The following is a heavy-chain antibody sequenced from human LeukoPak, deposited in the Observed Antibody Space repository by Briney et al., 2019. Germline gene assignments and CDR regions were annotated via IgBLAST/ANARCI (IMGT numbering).Heavy chain of an antibody. CDR1: GGSISSGGYY. CDR2: IYYSGST. CDR3: ARVLSGYYDSSGYYQP. J-gene: IGHJ5*02. Sequence: SQTLSLTCTVSGGSISSGGYYWSWIRQHPGQGLEWIGYIYYSGSTYYNPSLKSRVTISVDTSKNQFSLKLSSVTAADTAVYYCARVLSGYYDSSGYYQPWGQGTLVTVSS. V-gene: IGHV4-31*03. D-gene: IGHD3-22*01.